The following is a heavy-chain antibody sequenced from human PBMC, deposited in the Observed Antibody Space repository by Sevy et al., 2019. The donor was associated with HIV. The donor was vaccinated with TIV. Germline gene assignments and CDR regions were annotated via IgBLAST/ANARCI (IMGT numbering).Heavy chain of an antibody. CDR1: GFTFSSYA. D-gene: IGHD2-2*01. Sequence: GGSLRLSCAASGFTFSSYAMSWVRQAPGKGLEWVSAISGSGGSTYYADSVKGRFTISRDNSKNTLYLQMNSLGAEDTAVYYCAKDYCSSTSCYFGSFDAFDIWGQGTLVTVSS. J-gene: IGHJ3*02. CDR2: ISGSGGST. V-gene: IGHV3-23*01. CDR3: AKDYCSSTSCYFGSFDAFDI.